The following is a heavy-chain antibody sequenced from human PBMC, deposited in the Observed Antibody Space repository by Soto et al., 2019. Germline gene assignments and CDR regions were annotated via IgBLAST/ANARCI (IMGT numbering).Heavy chain of an antibody. J-gene: IGHJ5*02. Sequence: SVKVSCKASGGTFSSYAISWVRQAPGQGLEWMGGIIPIFGTANYAQKFQGRVTITADESTSTAYMELSSLRSEDTAVYYCARAPTMIVVAGWFDPWGQGTLVTVSS. CDR1: GGTFSSYA. V-gene: IGHV1-69*13. CDR2: IIPIFGTA. D-gene: IGHD3-22*01. CDR3: ARAPTMIVVAGWFDP.